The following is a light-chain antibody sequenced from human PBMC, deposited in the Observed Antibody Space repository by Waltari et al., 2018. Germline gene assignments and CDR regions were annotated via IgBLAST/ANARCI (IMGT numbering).Light chain of an antibody. Sequence: DIQMTQSPSSLSASVGDRVTITCQTNRDINNYLNWYQQELGKSPKLLIYDASTLETGVPSRFSGSGSGTDFVFTISRLQPEDIATYYCQHYDGVPPWTFGQGTRVDFK. CDR3: QHYDGVPPWT. CDR2: DAS. J-gene: IGKJ1*01. V-gene: IGKV1-33*01. CDR1: RDINNY.